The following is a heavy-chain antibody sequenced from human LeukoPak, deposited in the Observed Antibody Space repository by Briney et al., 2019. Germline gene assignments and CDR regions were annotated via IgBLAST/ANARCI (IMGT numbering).Heavy chain of an antibody. CDR3: TTSFSGSYYHYYYYMDV. J-gene: IGHJ6*03. CDR2: IKSKTDGGTT. D-gene: IGHD1-26*01. V-gene: IGHV3-15*01. Sequence: GGSLRLSCAASGFTFSSYEMNWVRQAPGKGLEWVGRIKSKTDGGTTDYAAPVKGRFTISRDDSKNTLYLQMNSLKTEDTAVYYCTTSFSGSYYHYYYYMDVWGKGTTVTVSS. CDR1: GFTFSSYE.